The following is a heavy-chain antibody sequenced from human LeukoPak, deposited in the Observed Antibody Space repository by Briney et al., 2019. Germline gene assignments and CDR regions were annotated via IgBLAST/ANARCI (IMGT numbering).Heavy chain of an antibody. Sequence: GGSLRLSCAASGFTFSSYEMNWVRQAPGKGLEWVSYIGRSGTTTYSADSVKGRFTISRDNAKNSLYLQMNSLRAEDTAVYYCAREGVLRLNTFDIWGQGTMVTVSA. V-gene: IGHV3-48*03. CDR1: GFTFSSYE. D-gene: IGHD2/OR15-2a*01. J-gene: IGHJ3*02. CDR3: AREGVLRLNTFDI. CDR2: IGRSGTTT.